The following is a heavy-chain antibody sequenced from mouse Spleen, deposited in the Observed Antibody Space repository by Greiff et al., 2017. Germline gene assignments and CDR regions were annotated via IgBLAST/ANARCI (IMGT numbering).Heavy chain of an antibody. Sequence: QVQLKQPGAELVKPGASVKMSCKASGYTFTSYWITWVKQRPGQGLEWIGDIYPGSGSTNYNEKFKSKATLTVDTSSSTAYMQLSSLTSEDSAVYYCARVITRDYYAMDYWGQGTSVTVSS. J-gene: IGHJ4*01. V-gene: IGHV1-55*01. CDR2: IYPGSGST. CDR3: ARVITRDYYAMDY. D-gene: IGHD1-1*01. CDR1: GYTFTSYW.